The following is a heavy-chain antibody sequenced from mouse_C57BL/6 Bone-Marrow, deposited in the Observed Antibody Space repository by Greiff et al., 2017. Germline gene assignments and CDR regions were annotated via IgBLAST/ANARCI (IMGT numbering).Heavy chain of an antibody. J-gene: IGHJ4*01. CDR3: ALYYYGYAMDY. V-gene: IGHV1-76*01. CDR2: MYPGSGNT. CDR1: GYTFTDYY. D-gene: IGHD1-1*01. Sequence: VKLQQSGAELVRPGASVKLSCKASGYTFTDYYINWVKQRPGQGLEWIARMYPGSGNTYYNEKFKGKATLTAEKSSSTAYMQLSSLTSEDSAVYFCALYYYGYAMDYGGQGTSVTVSS.